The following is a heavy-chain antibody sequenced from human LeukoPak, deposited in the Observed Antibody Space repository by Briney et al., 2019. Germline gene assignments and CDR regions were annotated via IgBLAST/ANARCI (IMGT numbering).Heavy chain of an antibody. J-gene: IGHJ6*02. V-gene: IGHV3-21*01. CDR3: ARDAQWGIYYYYGMDV. CDR2: ISSSSSSI. D-gene: IGHD1-26*01. CDR1: GFTFSSYS. Sequence: GGSLGLSCAASGFTFSSYSMNWVRQAPGKGLEWVSSISSSSSSIYYADSVKGRFTISRDNAKNSLYLQMNSLRAEDTAVYYCARDAQWGIYYYYGMDVWGQGTTVTVSS.